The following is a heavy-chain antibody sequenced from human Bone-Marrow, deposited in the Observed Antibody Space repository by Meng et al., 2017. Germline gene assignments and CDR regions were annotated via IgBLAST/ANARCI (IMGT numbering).Heavy chain of an antibody. J-gene: IGHJ3*02. V-gene: IGHV1-3*01. CDR3: ARDPNQDAFDI. CDR2: INAGNGNT. D-gene: IGHD1-14*01. CDR1: GYTFTSYA. Sequence: QVQLVQSGAEVKMPGPSPKLSCKASGYTFTSYAMHWVRQAPGQRLEWMGWINAGNGNTKYSQKFQGRVTITRDTSASTAYMELSSLRSEDTAVYYCARDPNQDAFDIWGQGTMGTVSS.